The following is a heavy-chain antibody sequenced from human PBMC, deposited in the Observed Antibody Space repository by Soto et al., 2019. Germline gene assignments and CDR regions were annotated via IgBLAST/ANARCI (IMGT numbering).Heavy chain of an antibody. V-gene: IGHV1-3*01. J-gene: IGHJ5*02. CDR3: ARGRVGFDP. CDR2: INAINGKA. Sequence: ASVKVSCKASGYTFTSYAMHWVRQAPGQRLEWMGWINAINGKAKYSQKFQGRVTITAGTSASTAYMELSSLRSEDTAVYYCARGRVGFDPWGQGTLVTVSS. CDR1: GYTFTSYA.